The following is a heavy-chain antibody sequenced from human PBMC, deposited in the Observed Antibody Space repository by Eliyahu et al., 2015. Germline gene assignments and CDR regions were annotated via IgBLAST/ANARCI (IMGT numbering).Heavy chain of an antibody. CDR2: IYYSGST. CDR1: GGSISSGGYY. Sequence: QVQLQESGPGLVKPSQTLSLTCTVSGGSISSGGYYWSWIRQHPGKGLEWIGYIYYSGSTYYNPSLKSRVTISVDTSKNQFSLKLSSVTAADTAVYYCARERNYGDYGDWRGQYNWFDPWGQGTLVTVSS. CDR3: ARERNYGDYGDWRGQYNWFDP. V-gene: IGHV4-31*03. D-gene: IGHD4-17*01. J-gene: IGHJ5*02.